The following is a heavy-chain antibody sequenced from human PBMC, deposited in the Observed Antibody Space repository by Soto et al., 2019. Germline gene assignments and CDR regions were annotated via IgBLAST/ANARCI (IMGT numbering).Heavy chain of an antibody. V-gene: IGHV1-69*12. J-gene: IGHJ6*02. CDR3: AREGGSGNYRYYAMDV. D-gene: IGHD3-10*01. CDR2: IIPIFGTA. CDR1: GGTFSSYA. Sequence: QVQMVPSGAEVKKPWSSVKVSCKASGGTFSSYAISWVREAPGQGREWMGGIIPIFGTANYAQKFQGRVTITADESTSTAYMELSSLRSEDTAVYYCAREGGSGNYRYYAMDVWGQGTTVTVSS.